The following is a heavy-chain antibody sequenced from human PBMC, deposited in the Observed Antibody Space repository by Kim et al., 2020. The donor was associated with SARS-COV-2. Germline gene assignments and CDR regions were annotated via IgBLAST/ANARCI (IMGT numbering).Heavy chain of an antibody. CDR1: GGSISSTSHY. Sequence: SETLSLTCTVSGGSISSTSHYWGWIRQPQGKGLEWIGRVYYTGSSYYNPSLKSRVTISMDTSNDQFSLKLTSVTAADTAIYYCAGHATRGSSWYEKLGNYCDRWGQETLVAVS. CDR3: AGHATRGSSWYEKLGNYCDR. V-gene: IGHV4-39*01. CDR2: VYYTGSS. J-gene: IGHJ5*02. D-gene: IGHD6-13*01.